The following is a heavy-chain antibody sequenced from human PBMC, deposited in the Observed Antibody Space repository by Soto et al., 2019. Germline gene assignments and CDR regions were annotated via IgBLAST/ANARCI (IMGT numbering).Heavy chain of an antibody. CDR1: GGSINSGDYY. Sequence: QVQLQESGPGLVKPSQTLSLTCTVSGGSINSGDYYWSWIRQPPGKGLEWIGYIYYSGSTYYNPSLRSRVTMSVDTSKDQFSLKLSSVTAADTAVYYCARTRDDFWSGTGFRYYGMDVWGQGTTVTVSS. CDR3: ARTRDDFWSGTGFRYYGMDV. J-gene: IGHJ6*02. CDR2: IYYSGST. V-gene: IGHV4-30-4*01. D-gene: IGHD3-3*01.